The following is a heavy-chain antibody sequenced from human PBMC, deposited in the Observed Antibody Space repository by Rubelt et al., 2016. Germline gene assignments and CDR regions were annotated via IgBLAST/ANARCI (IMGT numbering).Heavy chain of an antibody. D-gene: IGHD1-26*01. V-gene: IGHV4-4*02. CDR3: ARGLVDFRY. CDR1: GGSIASSNW. J-gene: IGHJ4*02. Sequence: QVQLQESGPGLVKPSGTLSLTCAVSGGSIASSNWWSWFRQPPGKGLEWIGEINHSGSTNYNPSLKSRVTISVDTSKNQVSLKLGSVTAADTAVYYCARGLVDFRYWGQGTLVTVSS. CDR2: INHSGST.